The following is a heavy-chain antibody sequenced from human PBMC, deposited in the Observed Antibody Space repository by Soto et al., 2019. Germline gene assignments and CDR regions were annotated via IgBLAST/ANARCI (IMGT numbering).Heavy chain of an antibody. Sequence: LRLSCTASGFTFGDYAMSWVRQAPGKGLEWAGFIRSKAYGGTTEYAASVKGRFTISRDDSKSIAYLQMNSLKPEETAVHYCTIVRVSEAGWFHPWVQGTLVTVSA. D-gene: IGHD4-17*01. V-gene: IGHV3-49*04. CDR1: GFTFGDYA. J-gene: IGHJ5*02. CDR2: IRSKAYGGTT. CDR3: TIVRVSEAGWFHP.